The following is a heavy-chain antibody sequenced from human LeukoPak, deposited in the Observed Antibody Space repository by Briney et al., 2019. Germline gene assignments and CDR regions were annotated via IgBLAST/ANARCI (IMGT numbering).Heavy chain of an antibody. Sequence: GGSLRLPCAASGFTFSSYAMGWVRQAPGKGLEWVSAISGSGGSTYYADSVKGRFTISRDNSKNTLYLQMNSLRAEDTAVYYCAKDGQSSRGVVMNYYGMDVWGQGTTVTVSS. D-gene: IGHD3-3*01. V-gene: IGHV3-23*01. CDR3: AKDGQSSRGVVMNYYGMDV. J-gene: IGHJ6*02. CDR1: GFTFSSYA. CDR2: ISGSGGST.